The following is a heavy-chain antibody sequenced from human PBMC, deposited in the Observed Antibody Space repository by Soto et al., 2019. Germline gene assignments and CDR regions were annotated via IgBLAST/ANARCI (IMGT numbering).Heavy chain of an antibody. CDR2: IYYSGST. CDR3: ATRSGSAFDI. Sequence: QVQLQESGPGLVKPSETLSLTCTVSGGSISSYYWSWIRQPPGKGLEWIGYIYYSGSTNYNPSLKSRVPTSVDTPKTQFSLKLSSVTAADTAVYDCATRSGSAFDIWGQGTMFTVSS. D-gene: IGHD3-10*01. CDR1: GGSISSYY. V-gene: IGHV4-59*01. J-gene: IGHJ3*02.